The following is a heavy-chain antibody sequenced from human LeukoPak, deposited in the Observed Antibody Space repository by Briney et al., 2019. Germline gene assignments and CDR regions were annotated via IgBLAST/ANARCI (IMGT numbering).Heavy chain of an antibody. CDR2: IYHGGSA. Sequence: SETLSLTCTVSGYSISSGYYWGWIRQPPGKGLEWIGSIYHGGSAYYNPSLKSRVTISVDTSKNQFSLKLSSVTAADTAVYYCATSITIFGVVPTAPSDYWGQGTLVTVSS. V-gene: IGHV4-38-2*02. CDR1: GYSISSGYY. D-gene: IGHD3-3*01. J-gene: IGHJ4*02. CDR3: ATSITIFGVVPTAPSDY.